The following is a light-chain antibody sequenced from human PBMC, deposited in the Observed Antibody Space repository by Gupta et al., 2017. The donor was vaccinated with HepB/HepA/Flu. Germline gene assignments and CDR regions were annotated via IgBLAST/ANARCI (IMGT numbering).Light chain of an antibody. V-gene: IGLV2-14*03. Sequence: QSALTQPAPVSGSPGQSITISCTGTSHDVGYNHVSWYQQHPGKAPKLLILDVSNRPSGVSNRFSGSKSGNTASLTISGLQAGDEADYYCSSYTDTSALVIFGGGTKVTVL. CDR1: SHDVGYNH. J-gene: IGLJ2*01. CDR3: SSYTDTSALVI. CDR2: DVS.